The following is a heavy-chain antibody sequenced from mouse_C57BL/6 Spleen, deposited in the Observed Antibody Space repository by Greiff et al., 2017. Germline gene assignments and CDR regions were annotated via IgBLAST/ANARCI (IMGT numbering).Heavy chain of an antibody. CDR3: ASPAY. Sequence: VQLQQSGAELARPGASVKLSCKASGYTFTSYGISWVKQRTGQGLEWIGEIYPRSGNTYYNEKFKGKATLTADKSSSTAYMELRSLTSEDSAVYFCASPAYWGQGTLVTVSA. CDR2: IYPRSGNT. V-gene: IGHV1-81*01. J-gene: IGHJ3*01. CDR1: GYTFTSYG.